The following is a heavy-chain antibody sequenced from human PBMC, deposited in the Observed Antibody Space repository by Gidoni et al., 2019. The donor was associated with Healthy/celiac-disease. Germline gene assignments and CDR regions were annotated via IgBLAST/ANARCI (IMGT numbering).Heavy chain of an antibody. Sequence: EVPLLDSGGGLVQPGGSLRLSCSASGFTFSSYAMSWVRQAPGKGVEWVSAISGSGGSTYYADSVKGRFTISRDNSKNTLYLQMNSLRAEDTAVYYCAKSGYSYGYLDYWGQGTLVTVSS. V-gene: IGHV3-23*01. CDR1: GFTFSSYA. J-gene: IGHJ4*02. CDR2: ISGSGGST. D-gene: IGHD5-18*01. CDR3: AKSGYSYGYLDY.